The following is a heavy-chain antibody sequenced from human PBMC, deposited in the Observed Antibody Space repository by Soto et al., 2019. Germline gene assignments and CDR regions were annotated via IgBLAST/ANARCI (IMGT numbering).Heavy chain of an antibody. CDR3: AKDEYYYSRSGYYIFDY. CDR1: EFTFSAYG. Sequence: PGGSLRLSCAVSEFTFSAYGMHWVRQAPGKGLEWVAAISHDGTNKNYGDSVKGRFTISRDNSKNTLYLQMNSLRPEDTALYYCAKDEYYYSRSGYYIFDYWGQGTLVTVSS. J-gene: IGHJ4*02. D-gene: IGHD3-22*01. CDR2: ISHDGTNK. V-gene: IGHV3-30*18.